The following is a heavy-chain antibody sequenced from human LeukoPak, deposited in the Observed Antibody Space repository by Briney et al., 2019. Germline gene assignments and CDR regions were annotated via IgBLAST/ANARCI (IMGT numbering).Heavy chain of an antibody. J-gene: IGHJ4*02. CDR1: GFTFSSYW. CDR3: ARDQAVTALSFFVDY. Sequence: PGGSLRLSCAASGFTFSSYWMSWVRQAPGKGLEWVANIKQDGSEKYYVDSVKGRFTISRDNAKNSLYLQMNSLRAEDTAVYYCARDQAVTALSFFVDYWGQGTLVTVSS. D-gene: IGHD2-21*02. V-gene: IGHV3-7*03. CDR2: IKQDGSEK.